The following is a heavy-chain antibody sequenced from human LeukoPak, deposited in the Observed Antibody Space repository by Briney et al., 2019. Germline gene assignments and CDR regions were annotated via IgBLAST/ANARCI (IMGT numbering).Heavy chain of an antibody. Sequence: GASVKVSCKASGGTFSSYAISLVRQAPGQGLEWMGGIIPIFGTANYAQKFQGRDTITTDDSTSTAYMELSSVRSEDTAVYYCARGEPNYYDSSAGPLDYWGQGTLVTVSS. V-gene: IGHV1-69*05. CDR3: ARGEPNYYDSSAGPLDY. CDR1: GGTFSSYA. D-gene: IGHD3-22*01. J-gene: IGHJ4*02. CDR2: IIPIFGTA.